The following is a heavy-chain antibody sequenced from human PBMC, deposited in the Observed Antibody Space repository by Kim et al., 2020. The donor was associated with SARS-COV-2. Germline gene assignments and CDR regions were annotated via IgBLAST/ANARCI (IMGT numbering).Heavy chain of an antibody. CDR2: INSDGSST. CDR1: GFTFSSYW. J-gene: IGHJ6*01. Sequence: GGSLRLSCAASGFTFSSYWMHWVRQAPGKGLVWVSRINSDGSSTSYADSVKGRFTISRDNAKNTLYLQMNSLRAEDTAVYYCARLIAAGGKGYYYYGMDVCGQGTTVTVSS. D-gene: IGHD6-13*01. V-gene: IGHV3-74*01. CDR3: ARLIAAGGKGYYYYGMDV.